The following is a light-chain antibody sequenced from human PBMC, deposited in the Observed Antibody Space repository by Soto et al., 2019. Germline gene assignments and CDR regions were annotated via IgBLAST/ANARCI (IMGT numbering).Light chain of an antibody. CDR3: QQYAGSPRT. CDR2: GAS. V-gene: IGKV3-20*01. CDR1: QTVTNNF. Sequence: EIVLTQSPGTLSLSPGQRATLSCRASQTVTNNFSAWHQQKPGQTPRLLIYGASTTATDVPPRFSGSGSGTEFTLTISSLQPEDFAVYYCQQYAGSPRTFGQGTKVDIK. J-gene: IGKJ1*01.